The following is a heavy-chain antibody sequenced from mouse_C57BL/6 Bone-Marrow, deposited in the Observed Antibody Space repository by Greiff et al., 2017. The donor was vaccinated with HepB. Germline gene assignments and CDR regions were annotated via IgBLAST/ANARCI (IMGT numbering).Heavy chain of an antibody. CDR3: AREVYYYGSSYAMDY. J-gene: IGHJ4*01. D-gene: IGHD1-1*01. CDR2: ISSGSSTI. Sequence: EVQVVESGGGLVKPGGSLKLSCAASGFTFSDYGMHWVRQAPEKGLEWVAYISSGSSTIYYADTVKGRFTLSRDNAKNTLFLQMTSLRSEDTAMYYCAREVYYYGSSYAMDYWGQGASVTVSS. CDR1: GFTFSDYG. V-gene: IGHV5-17*01.